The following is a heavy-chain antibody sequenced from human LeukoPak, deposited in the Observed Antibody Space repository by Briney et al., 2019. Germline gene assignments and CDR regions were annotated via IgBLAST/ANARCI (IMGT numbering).Heavy chain of an antibody. D-gene: IGHD3-22*01. J-gene: IGHJ5*02. CDR3: ARVDYYDSSGYYFNNWSDP. CDR2: IYYSGST. CDR1: GGSISSYY. Sequence: PSETLSLTCTVSGGSISSYYWSWIRQPPGKGLEWIGYIYYSGSTNYNPSLKSRVTISVDTSKNQFSLKLSSVTAADTAVYYCARVDYYDSSGYYFNNWSDPWGQGTLVTVSS. V-gene: IGHV4-59*01.